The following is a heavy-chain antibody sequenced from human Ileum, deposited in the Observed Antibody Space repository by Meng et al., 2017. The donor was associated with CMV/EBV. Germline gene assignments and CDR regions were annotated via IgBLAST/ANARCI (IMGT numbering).Heavy chain of an antibody. CDR1: FTGYY. CDR3: ARMGYCSSTTCSDIPEYFQD. J-gene: IGHJ1*01. D-gene: IGHD2-2*01. V-gene: IGHV1-2*02. CDR2: VNPNNGDT. Sequence: FTGYYMHWVRQAPGQGLEWMGWVNPNNGDTKYAQKFQGRVTMTRDTSIRTANLELSRLRSDDTAVYYCARMGYCSSTTCSDIPEYFQDWGQGTLVTVSS.